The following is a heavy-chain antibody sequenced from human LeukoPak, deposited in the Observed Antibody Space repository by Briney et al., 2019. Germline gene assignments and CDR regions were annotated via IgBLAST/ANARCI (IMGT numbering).Heavy chain of an antibody. D-gene: IGHD3-10*01. Sequence: GGSPRLSCAASGFTFSSYAMSWVRQAPGKGLEWVSAISGSGGSTYYADSVKGRFTISRDNSKNTLYLQMNSLRAEDTAVYYCAKDPRGTIPTNWFDPWGQGTLVTVSS. CDR3: AKDPRGTIPTNWFDP. CDR2: ISGSGGST. J-gene: IGHJ5*02. CDR1: GFTFSSYA. V-gene: IGHV3-23*01.